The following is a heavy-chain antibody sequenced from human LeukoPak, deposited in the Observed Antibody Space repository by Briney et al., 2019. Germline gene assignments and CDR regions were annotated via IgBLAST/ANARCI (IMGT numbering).Heavy chain of an antibody. CDR3: ATLPVDTAMGFDY. CDR2: IYYSGST. CDR1: GGSINSYY. D-gene: IGHD5-18*01. V-gene: IGHV4-59*08. J-gene: IGHJ4*02. Sequence: SETLSLTCTVSGGSINSYYWSWIRQPPGKGLEWIGYIYYSGSTNYNPSLKSRVTISVDTSKNQFSLKLSSVTAADTAVYYCATLPVDTAMGFDYWGQGTLVTVSS.